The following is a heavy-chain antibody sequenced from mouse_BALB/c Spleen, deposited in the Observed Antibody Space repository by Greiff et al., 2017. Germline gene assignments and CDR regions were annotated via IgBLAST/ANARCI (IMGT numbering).Heavy chain of an antibody. CDR2: ISSGGGST. V-gene: IGHV5-12-1*01. Sequence: EVKLVESGGGLVKPGGSLKLSCAASGFAFSSYDMSWVRQTPEKRLEWVAYISSGGGSTYYPDTVKGRFTISRDNAKNTLYLQMSSLKSEDTAMYYCARHRKVGGYYAMDYWGQGTSVTVSS. D-gene: IGHD3-1*01. CDR1: GFAFSSYD. CDR3: ARHRKVGGYYAMDY. J-gene: IGHJ4*01.